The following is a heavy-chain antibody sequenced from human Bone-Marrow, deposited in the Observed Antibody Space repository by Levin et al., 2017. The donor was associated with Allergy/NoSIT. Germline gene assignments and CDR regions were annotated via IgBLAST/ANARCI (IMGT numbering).Heavy chain of an antibody. J-gene: IGHJ6*03. D-gene: IGHD3-10*01. CDR1: GFTFRTSD. CDR3: ARAKGVQGVDYNYLYYYMDV. V-gene: IGHV3-48*03. CDR2: ISDRGDTR. Sequence: QSGGSLRLSCAASGFTFRTSDMNWVRQTPEKGLEWVSFISDRGDTRYYADSVEGRFTISRDNARNSLYLQIHSLRAEDTAVYYCARAKGVQGVDYNYLYYYMDVWGKGTMVTVSS.